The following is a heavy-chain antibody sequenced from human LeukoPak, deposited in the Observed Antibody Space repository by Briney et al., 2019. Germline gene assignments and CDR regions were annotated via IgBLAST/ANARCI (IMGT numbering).Heavy chain of an antibody. J-gene: IGHJ4*02. CDR3: ARLIMTPVN. CDR2: IKKDGSEK. V-gene: IGHV3-7*01. D-gene: IGHD4-17*01. CDR1: GFTFSTYW. Sequence: PGGSLRLSCAASGFTFSTYWMSWVRQAPGKGLEWVGNIKKDGSEKYYVDSVEGRFTISRDNAKNSLYLQMNSLRAEDTAVYYCARLIMTPVNWGQGTLVTVSS.